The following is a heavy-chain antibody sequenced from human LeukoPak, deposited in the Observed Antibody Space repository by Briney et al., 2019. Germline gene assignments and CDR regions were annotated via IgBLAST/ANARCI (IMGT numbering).Heavy chain of an antibody. Sequence: SETLSLTCTVSGGSVSSAGYYWSWIRQPPGKGLEWIGYIYYSGSTNYNPSLKSRVTISVHTSKNQFSLKLTSVTAADTAVYYCARGWDPEYFQDWGQGTLVTVSS. CDR2: IYYSGST. CDR3: ARGWDPEYFQD. V-gene: IGHV4-61*08. J-gene: IGHJ1*01. D-gene: IGHD1-26*01. CDR1: GGSVSSAGYY.